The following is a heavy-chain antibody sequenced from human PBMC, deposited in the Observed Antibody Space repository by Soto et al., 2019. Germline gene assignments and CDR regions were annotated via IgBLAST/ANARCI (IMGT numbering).Heavy chain of an antibody. CDR1: GFTFSSYG. V-gene: IGHV3-33*01. J-gene: IGHJ5*02. CDR3: ARVGNPNDGLDP. D-gene: IGHD1-1*01. Sequence: GGSLRLSCAASGFTFSSYGMHWVRQAPGKGLEWVAVIWYDGSNKYYADSVKGRFTISRYNSKNTLYLQMNSLRAEDTAVYYCARVGNPNDGLDPWGQGTLVTVSS. CDR2: IWYDGSNK.